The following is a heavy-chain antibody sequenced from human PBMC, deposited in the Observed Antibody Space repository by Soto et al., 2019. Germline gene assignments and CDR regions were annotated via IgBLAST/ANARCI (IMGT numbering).Heavy chain of an antibody. V-gene: IGHV3-30*18. D-gene: IGHD4-17*01. CDR3: ANSAGTTVDY. Sequence: QVQLVESGGGVVQPGRSLRLSCAASGFTFSSYGMHWVRQAPGKGLEWVAVISYDGSNKYYADSVKGRFTISRDNSKNTLYLQMNSLRAEDTAVYYCANSAGTTVDYWGQGTLVTVSS. CDR2: ISYDGSNK. J-gene: IGHJ4*02. CDR1: GFTFSSYG.